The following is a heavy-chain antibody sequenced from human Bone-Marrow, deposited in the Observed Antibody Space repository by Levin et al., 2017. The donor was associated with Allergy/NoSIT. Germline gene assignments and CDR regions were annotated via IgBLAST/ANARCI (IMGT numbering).Heavy chain of an antibody. V-gene: IGHV3-7*01. CDR1: VFTFDASW. CDR2: IKYDGSEK. CDR3: ARIYDSSGYYSGVGAFDI. D-gene: IGHD3-22*01. J-gene: IGHJ3*02. Sequence: LSLTCAASVFTFDASWMTWVRQAPGKGLEWVAKIKYDGSEKKYVDSVKGRFTIARDNAKNSLFLQMNSLSTEDTAVYYCARIYDSSGYYSGVGAFDIWGQGTMVTVSS.